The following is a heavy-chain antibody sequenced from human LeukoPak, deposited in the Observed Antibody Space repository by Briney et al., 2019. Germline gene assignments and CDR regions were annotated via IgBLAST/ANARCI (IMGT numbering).Heavy chain of an antibody. V-gene: IGHV3-30*02. Sequence: GGSLRLSCAASGFTFSSYGMHWVRQAPGKGLEWVAFIRYDGSNKYYADSVKGRFTISRDNSKNTLYLQMNSLRAEDTAVYYCAKNLYYYDSSGHLFDYWGQGTLVTVSS. J-gene: IGHJ4*02. CDR3: AKNLYYYDSSGHLFDY. CDR1: GFTFSSYG. CDR2: IRYDGSNK. D-gene: IGHD3-22*01.